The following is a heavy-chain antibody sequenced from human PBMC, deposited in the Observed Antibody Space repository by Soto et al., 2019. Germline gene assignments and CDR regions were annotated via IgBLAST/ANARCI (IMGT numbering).Heavy chain of an antibody. CDR1: GGSISRGGYY. CDR3: ARSLITFGGVIAYNWFDP. Sequence: QVQLQESGPGLVKPSQTLSLTCTVSGGSISRGGYYWSWIRQHPGKGLEWIGYIYYSGNTYYNPSLKSRVTISVDTSKNQFSLKLSSVTAADTAVYYCARSLITFGGVIAYNWFDPWGQGTLVTVSS. J-gene: IGHJ5*02. CDR2: IYYSGNT. V-gene: IGHV4-31*03. D-gene: IGHD3-16*02.